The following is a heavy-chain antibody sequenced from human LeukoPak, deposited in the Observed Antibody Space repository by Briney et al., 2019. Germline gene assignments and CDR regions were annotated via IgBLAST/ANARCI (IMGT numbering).Heavy chain of an antibody. V-gene: IGHV3-23*01. D-gene: IGHD3-22*01. CDR1: GCTFSSYA. CDR2: ISGSGGST. CDR3: AKDNYYDSSGLPPDY. Sequence: PGGSLRLSCAASGCTFSSYAMSWVRQAPGKGLEWVSAISGSGGSTYYADSVKGRFTISRDNSKNTLYLQMNSLRAEDTAVYYCAKDNYYDSSGLPPDYWGQGTLVTVSS. J-gene: IGHJ4*02.